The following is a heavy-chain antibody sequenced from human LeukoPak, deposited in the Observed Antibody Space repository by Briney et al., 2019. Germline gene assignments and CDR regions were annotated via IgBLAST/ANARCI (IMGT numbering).Heavy chain of an antibody. CDR3: ARDRSGSSSVDDAFDI. CDR2: INVITGYI. V-gene: IGHV3-21*01. D-gene: IGHD1-26*01. J-gene: IGHJ3*02. Sequence: GGSLRLSCAASGFTFSSYSMNWVRQAPGKGLEWVAYINVITGYIYYADSLKGRFTISRDNAKKSLFLEMNSLRVEDTAVYYCARDRSGSSSVDDAFDIWGQGIMVTVSS. CDR1: GFTFSSYS.